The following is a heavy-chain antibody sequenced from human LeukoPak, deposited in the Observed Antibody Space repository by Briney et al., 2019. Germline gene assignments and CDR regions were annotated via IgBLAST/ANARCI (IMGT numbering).Heavy chain of an antibody. J-gene: IGHJ4*02. CDR2: ISSSGSMI. CDR3: ASLPLAGSRNDY. V-gene: IGHV3-48*01. Sequence: PGGSLRLSCAASGFTVSSYSMNWVRQVPGKGLEWVSHISSSGSMIWYGESVKGRFTISRDSAKNSLYLQMNSLGAEDTAVYYCASLPLAGSRNDYWGRGTLVTVSS. D-gene: IGHD3-10*01. CDR1: GFTVSSYS.